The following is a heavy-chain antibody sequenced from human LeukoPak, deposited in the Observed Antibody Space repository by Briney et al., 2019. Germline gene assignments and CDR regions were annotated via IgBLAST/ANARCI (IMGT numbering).Heavy chain of an antibody. Sequence: GGSVRLSCVGSGFTFSNAWMAWVRQAPGRGLEWVGCIRSKDDGGTIGYAAHVKDRFTISRNNSKNTLYLQMNRLEIEDTAVYFCTTDRTMKGYWGQGTLVTVSS. CDR2: IRSKDDGGTI. J-gene: IGHJ4*02. V-gene: IGHV3-15*01. CDR1: GFTFSNAW. CDR3: TTDRTMKGY. D-gene: IGHD3-22*01.